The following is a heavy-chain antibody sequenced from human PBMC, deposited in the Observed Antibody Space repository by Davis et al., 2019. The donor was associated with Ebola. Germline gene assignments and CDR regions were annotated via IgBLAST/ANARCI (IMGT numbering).Heavy chain of an antibody. CDR1: GFTFSSYA. J-gene: IGHJ6*02. CDR2: ISGSGGST. V-gene: IGHV3-23*01. CDR3: ARGETRYDFWSGYLYYYGMDV. D-gene: IGHD3-3*01. Sequence: GESLKISCAASGFTFSSYAMSWVRQAPGKGLEWVSAISGSGGSTYYADSVKGRFTISRDNSKNTLYLQMNSLRAEDTAVYYCARGETRYDFWSGYLYYYGMDVWGQGTTVTVSS.